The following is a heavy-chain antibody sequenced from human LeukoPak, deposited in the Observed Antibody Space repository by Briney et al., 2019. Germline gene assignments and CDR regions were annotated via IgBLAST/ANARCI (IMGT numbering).Heavy chain of an antibody. CDR2: INDSGGS. V-gene: IGHV4-34*01. Sequence: SETLSLTCAVYGGSFSGYYWIWIRQSPGKGLEWIGDINDSGGSNYHPSLKSRVTISLDTSKTQFSLKLTFVTSADTAVYFCVRYVPDYGDYSGGFDIWGQGTMVTVSS. CDR1: GGSFSGYY. D-gene: IGHD4-17*01. CDR3: VRYVPDYGDYSGGFDI. J-gene: IGHJ3*02.